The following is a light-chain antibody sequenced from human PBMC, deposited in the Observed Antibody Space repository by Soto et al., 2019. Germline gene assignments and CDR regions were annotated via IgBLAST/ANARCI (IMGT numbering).Light chain of an antibody. CDR3: QSYDSDFVV. CDR2: ENN. CDR1: SGSIGSNY. Sequence: NFMLTQPHSVSESPGKTVTISCTRSSGSIGSNYVQWYQQRPGSAPTTVIYENNQRLSGVPDRFSGSTDGSSNSASLTISGLQTEDEADYYCQSYDSDFVVFGGGTKLTVL. V-gene: IGLV6-57*04. J-gene: IGLJ2*01.